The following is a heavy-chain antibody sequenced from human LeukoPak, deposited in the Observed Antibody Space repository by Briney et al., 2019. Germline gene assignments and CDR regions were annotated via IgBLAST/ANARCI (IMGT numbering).Heavy chain of an antibody. V-gene: IGHV4-34*01. Sequence: GSLRLSCAASGITVSSNYMSWVRQAPGKGLEWIGEIYHSGSTNYNPSLKSRVTISVDTSKNQFSLKLSSVTAADTAVYYCARGGYCSSTSCPQRDFDYWGQGTLVTVSS. J-gene: IGHJ4*02. CDR3: ARGGYCSSTSCPQRDFDY. CDR1: GITVSSNY. CDR2: IYHSGST. D-gene: IGHD2-2*01.